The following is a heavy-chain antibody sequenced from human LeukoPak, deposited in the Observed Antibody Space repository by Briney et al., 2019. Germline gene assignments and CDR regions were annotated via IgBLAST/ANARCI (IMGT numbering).Heavy chain of an antibody. CDR2: IYYSGST. CDR3: AREYYDQREGAFDI. CDR1: GGSISSGNYY. Sequence: SQTLSLTCTVSGGSISSGNYYWGWIRQHPGKGLEWIGYIYYSGSTYYNPSLKSRVTISVDTSKNQFSLKLSSVTAADTAVYYCAREYYDQREGAFDIWGQGTMVTVSS. V-gene: IGHV4-30-4*08. D-gene: IGHD3-22*01. J-gene: IGHJ3*02.